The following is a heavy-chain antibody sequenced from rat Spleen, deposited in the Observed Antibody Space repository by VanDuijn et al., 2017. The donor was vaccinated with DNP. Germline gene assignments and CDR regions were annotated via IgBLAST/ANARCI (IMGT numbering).Heavy chain of an antibody. J-gene: IGHJ3*01. CDR2: VSYDGGTT. D-gene: IGHD1-9*01. CDR3: TRRGHTTGPNWFAH. V-gene: IGHV5-7*01. Sequence: EVQLVESGGDLVQPGRSLKLSCAASGFTFSDYNMAWVRQAPERGLEWVATVSYDGGTTYYRDSVKGRFTISRDNAKSTLYLQMDSLRSEDTATYYCTRRGHTTGPNWFAHWGQGTLVTVSS. CDR1: GFTFSDYN.